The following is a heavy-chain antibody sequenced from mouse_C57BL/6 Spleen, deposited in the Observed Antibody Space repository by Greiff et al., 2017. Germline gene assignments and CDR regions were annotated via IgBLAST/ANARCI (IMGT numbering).Heavy chain of an antibody. CDR3: ARNYYYGSSYEGNYYVDY. V-gene: IGHV2-9-1*01. CDR1: GFSLTSYA. Sequence: QVQLQQSGPGLVAPSQSLSITCTVSGFSLTSYAISWVRQPPGKGLEWLGVIWTGGGTNSNSALKSRLNISKDNSKSQVFLKMNSLQTDDTARYXWARNYYYGSSYEGNYYVDYWGQGTTLTVSS. J-gene: IGHJ2*01. CDR2: IWTGGGT. D-gene: IGHD1-1*01.